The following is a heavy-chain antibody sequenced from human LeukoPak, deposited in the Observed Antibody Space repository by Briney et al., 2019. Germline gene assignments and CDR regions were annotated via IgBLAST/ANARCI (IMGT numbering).Heavy chain of an antibody. J-gene: IGHJ4*02. CDR1: GGSFSGYY. CDR3: ARAQSTPYGGYYDSSGLYYFDY. V-gene: IGHV4-34*01. CDR2: INHSGST. Sequence: SETLSLTCAVYGGSFSGYYWSWIRQPLGKGLEWIGEINHSGSTNYNPSLKSRVTISVDTSKNQFSLKLSSVTAADTAVYYCARAQSTPYGGYYDSSGLYYFDYWGQGTLVTVSS. D-gene: IGHD3-22*01.